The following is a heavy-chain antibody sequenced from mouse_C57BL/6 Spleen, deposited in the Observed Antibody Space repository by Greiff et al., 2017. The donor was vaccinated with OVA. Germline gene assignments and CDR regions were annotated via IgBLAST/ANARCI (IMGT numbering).Heavy chain of an antibody. D-gene: IGHD1-1*01. CDR3: ARDYGRDYYAMDY. Sequence: EVMLVESGGGLVKPGGSLKLSCAASGFTFSDYGMHWVRQAPEKGLEWVAYISSGSSTIYYADTVKGRFTISRDNAKNTLFLQMTSLRSEDTAMYYCARDYGRDYYAMDYWGQGTSVTVSS. CDR1: GFTFSDYG. J-gene: IGHJ4*01. CDR2: ISSGSSTI. V-gene: IGHV5-17*01.